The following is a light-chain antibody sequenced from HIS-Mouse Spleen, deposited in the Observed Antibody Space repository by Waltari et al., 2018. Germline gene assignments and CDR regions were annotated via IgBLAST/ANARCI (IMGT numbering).Light chain of an antibody. J-gene: IGLJ3*02. V-gene: IGLV2-14*03. Sequence: QSALTQPASVSGSPGQSITISCTGTSSDVGGYNYLSWYQHHPGKAPNLMIYDVSNRPSGVSNRFSGSKSGNTASLTISGLQAEDEADYYCSSYTSSSNWVFGGGTKLTVL. CDR1: SSDVGGYNY. CDR3: SSYTSSSNWV. CDR2: DVS.